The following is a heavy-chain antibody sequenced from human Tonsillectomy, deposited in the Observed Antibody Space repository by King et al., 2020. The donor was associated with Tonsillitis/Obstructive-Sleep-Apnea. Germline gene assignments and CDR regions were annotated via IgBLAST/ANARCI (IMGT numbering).Heavy chain of an antibody. V-gene: IGHV3-33*01. D-gene: IGHD6-19*01. CDR3: ARDPSYTAGTVDY. Sequence: QLVQSGGGVVQPGRSLRLSCAASGFTFSNYGMHWVRQAPGKGLEWVAVIFYDGSNKYYADSVKGRFTISRDNSKNTLYLQMNSLRAEDTAVYYCARDPSYTAGTVDYWGQGTLVTVSS. CDR2: IFYDGSNK. CDR1: GFTFSNYG. J-gene: IGHJ4*02.